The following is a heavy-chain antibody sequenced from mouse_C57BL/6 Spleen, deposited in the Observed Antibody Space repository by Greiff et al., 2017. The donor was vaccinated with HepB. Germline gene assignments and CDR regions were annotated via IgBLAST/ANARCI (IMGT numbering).Heavy chain of an antibody. D-gene: IGHD2-5*01. Sequence: EVKLVESGGGLVKPGGSLKLSCAASGFTFSSYTMSWVRQTPEKRLEWVATISGGGGNTYYPDSVKGRFTISRDNAKNTLYLQMSSLRSEDTALYYCARQGAYYSNSHAMDYWGQGTSVTVSS. V-gene: IGHV5-9*01. CDR2: ISGGGGNT. CDR1: GFTFSSYT. J-gene: IGHJ4*01. CDR3: ARQGAYYSNSHAMDY.